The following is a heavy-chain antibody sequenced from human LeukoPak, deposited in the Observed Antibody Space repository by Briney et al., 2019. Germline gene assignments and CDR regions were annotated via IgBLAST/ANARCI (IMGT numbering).Heavy chain of an antibody. D-gene: IGHD3-9*01. J-gene: IGHJ4*02. V-gene: IGHV3-48*04. CDR3: ARGSPAVLRYFDWLSDFDY. Sequence: GGSLRLSCAASGFTFSSYSMNWARQAPGKGLEWVSYISSSSSTIYYADSVKGRFTISRDNAKNSLYLQMNSLRAEDTAVHYCARGSPAVLRYFDWLSDFDYWGQGTLVTVSS. CDR1: GFTFSSYS. CDR2: ISSSSSTI.